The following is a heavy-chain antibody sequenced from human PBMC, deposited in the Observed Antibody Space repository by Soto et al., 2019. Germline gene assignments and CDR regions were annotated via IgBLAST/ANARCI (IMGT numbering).Heavy chain of an antibody. Sequence: QVQLVESGGGVVQPGRSLRLSCAASGFTFSSYGMHWVRQAPGKGLEWVAVISYDGSNKYYADSVKGRFTISRDNSKNTLYLQMNSLRAEDTAVYYCGGGRSWPDAFDIWGQGTMVTVSS. CDR3: GGGRSWPDAFDI. CDR1: GFTFSSYG. CDR2: ISYDGSNK. D-gene: IGHD2-15*01. J-gene: IGHJ3*02. V-gene: IGHV3-30*03.